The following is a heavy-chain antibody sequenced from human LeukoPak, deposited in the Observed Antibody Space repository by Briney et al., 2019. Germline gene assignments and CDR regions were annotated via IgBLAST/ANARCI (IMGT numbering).Heavy chain of an antibody. CDR3: ARDGGYDSWSGQKENWFDP. V-gene: IGHV1-18*01. J-gene: IGHJ5*02. Sequence: ASVKVSCKASGYTFTSYGISWVRQAPGQGLEWMGWISAYNGNTNYAQKLQGRVTMTTDTSTSTAYMELRSLRSDDTAVYYCARDGGYDSWSGQKENWFDPWGQGTLVTVSS. D-gene: IGHD3-3*01. CDR2: ISAYNGNT. CDR1: GYTFTSYG.